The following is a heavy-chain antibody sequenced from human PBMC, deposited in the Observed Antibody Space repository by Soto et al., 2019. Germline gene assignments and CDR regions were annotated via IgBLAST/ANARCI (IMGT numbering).Heavy chain of an antibody. J-gene: IGHJ4*02. D-gene: IGHD3-3*01. CDR3: ATESNHVFLNTYPKAHDH. CDR1: GFTFDDYS. V-gene: IGHV3-43*01. CDR2: ISWDGGRA. Sequence: EVQLEQSGGGVVQPGGSLRLSCAASGFTFDDYSMHWVRQAPGKGLEWVSLISWDGGRANYADSVKGRFTISRDNSKDSLYLQMNSLRPEDPAVYFCATESNHVFLNTYPKAHDHWGPGTLVTDSS.